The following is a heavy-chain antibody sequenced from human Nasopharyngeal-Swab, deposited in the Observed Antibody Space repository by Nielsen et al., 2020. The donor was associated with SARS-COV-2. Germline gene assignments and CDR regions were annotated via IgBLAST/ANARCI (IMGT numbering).Heavy chain of an antibody. CDR3: AKVARDIVVVPAAMKAYYYYGMDV. V-gene: IGHV3-23*01. CDR2: ISGSGGST. D-gene: IGHD2-2*01. Sequence: VRQAPAKGLDLVSAISGSGGSTYYADSVKGRFTISRDNSKNTLYLQMNSLRAEDTAVYYCAKVARDIVVVPAAMKAYYYYGMDVWGQGTTVTVSS. J-gene: IGHJ6*02.